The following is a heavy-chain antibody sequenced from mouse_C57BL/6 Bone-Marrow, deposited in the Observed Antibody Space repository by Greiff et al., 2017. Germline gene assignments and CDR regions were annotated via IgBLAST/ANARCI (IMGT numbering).Heavy chain of an antibody. V-gene: IGHV1-81*01. Sequence: VQLQQSGAELARPGASVKLSCKASGYTFTSYGISWVKQRTGQGLEWIGEIYPRSGNTYYNEKFKGKATLTADKSSSTAYMGLRSLTSEDSAVYFCARSWDYGSSFDYWGQGTTLTVSS. D-gene: IGHD1-1*01. CDR1: GYTFTSYG. CDR2: IYPRSGNT. J-gene: IGHJ2*01. CDR3: ARSWDYGSSFDY.